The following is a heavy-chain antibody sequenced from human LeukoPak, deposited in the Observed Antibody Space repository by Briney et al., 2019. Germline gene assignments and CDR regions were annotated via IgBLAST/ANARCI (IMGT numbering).Heavy chain of an antibody. CDR3: VFGYGDYAPDAFDI. D-gene: IGHD4-17*01. CDR2: ISAYNGNT. Sequence: ASVKVSCKASGYTFTSYGISWGRQAPGQGLEWMGWISAYNGNTNYAQKLQGRVTMTTDTSTSTAYMELRSLRSDDRAVYCCVFGYGDYAPDAFDIWGQGTMVTVSS. CDR1: GYTFTSYG. J-gene: IGHJ3*02. V-gene: IGHV1-18*01.